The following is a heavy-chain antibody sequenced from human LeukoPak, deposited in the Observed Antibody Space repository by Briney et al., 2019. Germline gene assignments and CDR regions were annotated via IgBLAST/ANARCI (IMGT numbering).Heavy chain of an antibody. CDR2: IYYSGST. Sequence: SETLSLTCTVSGGSISSSSYYWGWIRQPPGKGLEWIGSIYYSGSTYYNPSLKSRVTISVDTSKNQFSLKLSSVTAADTAVYYCARKGRRGILTGYYWFDPWGQGTLVTVSS. V-gene: IGHV4-39*01. CDR1: GGSISSSSYY. CDR3: ARKGRRGILTGYYWFDP. D-gene: IGHD3-9*01. J-gene: IGHJ5*02.